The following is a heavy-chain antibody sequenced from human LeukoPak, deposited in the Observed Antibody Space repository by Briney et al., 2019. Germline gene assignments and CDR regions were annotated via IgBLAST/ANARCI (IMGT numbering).Heavy chain of an antibody. V-gene: IGHV4-4*02. J-gene: IGHJ4*02. CDR2: IYHSGNT. CDR3: ARGQSWSFDY. Sequence: SETLSLTCAVSGGSISRGNWWSWVRQPPGKGLEWIGEIYHSGNTNYNPSLKSRVTIAVDKSKNQFSLRVSSVTAADTSVYYCARGQSWSFDYWGQGTLVTVS. D-gene: IGHD2-8*02. CDR1: GGSISRGNW.